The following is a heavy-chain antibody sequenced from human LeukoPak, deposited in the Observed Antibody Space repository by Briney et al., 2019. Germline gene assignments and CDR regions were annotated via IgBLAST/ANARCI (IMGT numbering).Heavy chain of an antibody. Sequence: GGSPRLSCAASGFTFSSYWMHWVRQAPGKGLVWVSRINGDGSNTSYADSVKGRFMISRDNAKNTLYLQMNSLRAEDTAVYYCARVVSTSEDWGXXXXXTVSS. CDR1: GFTFSSYW. CDR2: INGDGSNT. V-gene: IGHV3-74*01. J-gene: IGHJ1*01. CDR3: ARVVSTSED. D-gene: IGHD6-13*01.